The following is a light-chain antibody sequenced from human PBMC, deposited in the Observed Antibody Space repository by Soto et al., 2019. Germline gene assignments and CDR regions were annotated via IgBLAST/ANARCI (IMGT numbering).Light chain of an antibody. V-gene: IGLV2-23*02. Sequence: QSALTQPASVSGSPGQSITMSCTGTNSVVGSYNLVAWYQQHPGKAPKLMIYEVAKRPSGVSNRFSGSKSGNTASLTISGLQAEDEADYYWCSYAGSSSWVFGGGTKLTVL. CDR3: CSYAGSSSWV. J-gene: IGLJ3*02. CDR1: NSVVGSYNL. CDR2: EVA.